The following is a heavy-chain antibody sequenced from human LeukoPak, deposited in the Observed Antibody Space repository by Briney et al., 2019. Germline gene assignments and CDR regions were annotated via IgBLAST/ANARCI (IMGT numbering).Heavy chain of an antibody. CDR2: MNPNSGNT. CDR1: GYTFTSYD. V-gene: IGHV1-8*03. D-gene: IGHD3-3*01. J-gene: IGHJ4*02. CDR3: ARGLRVFWSALSN. Sequence: ASVKGSCKASGYTFTSYDINWVRQATGQGLEWMGWMNPNSGNTGYAQKFQSRVTITRKTSISTAYMELSSLRSEDTAVYYCARGLRVFWSALSNWGQGTLVTVSS.